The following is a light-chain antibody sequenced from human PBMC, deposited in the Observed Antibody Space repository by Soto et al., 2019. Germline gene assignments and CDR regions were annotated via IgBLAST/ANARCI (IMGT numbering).Light chain of an antibody. J-gene: IGKJ1*01. Sequence: EIVLTQSPGTLSLSPGERATLSCRASQSVSSSYLAWYQQKPGQAPRLLICGASSRATGIPDRFSGSGSGTDFTLTISRLEPEDFAVYYCQQYGSSQTFGQGTKVESK. CDR2: GAS. CDR1: QSVSSSY. CDR3: QQYGSSQT. V-gene: IGKV3-20*01.